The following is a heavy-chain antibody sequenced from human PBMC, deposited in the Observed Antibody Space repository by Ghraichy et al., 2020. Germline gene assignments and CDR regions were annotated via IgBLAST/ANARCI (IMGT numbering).Heavy chain of an antibody. CDR1: GFTFSSYW. CDR2: IKQDGSEK. Sequence: GGSLRLSCAASGFTFSSYWMSWVRQAPGKGLEWVANIKQDGSEKYYVDSVKGRFTISRDNAKNSLYLQMNSLRAEDTAVYYCARVPYDFWSGYYYYYYGMDVWGQGTTVTVSS. J-gene: IGHJ6*02. V-gene: IGHV3-7*03. CDR3: ARVPYDFWSGYYYYYYGMDV. D-gene: IGHD3-3*01.